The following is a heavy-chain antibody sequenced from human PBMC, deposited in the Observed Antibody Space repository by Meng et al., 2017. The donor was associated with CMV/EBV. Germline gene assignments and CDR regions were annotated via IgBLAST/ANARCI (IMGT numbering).Heavy chain of an antibody. CDR1: GFTFSSYW. CDR3: ARGRVVVPAASLGY. J-gene: IGHJ4*02. CDR2: INSDGSST. V-gene: IGHV3-74*01. Sequence: GGSLRLSCAASGFTFSSYWMHWVRQAPGKGLVWVSRINSDGSSTSYADSVKGRFTISRDNAKNTLYLRMNSLRAEDTAVYYCARGRVVVPAASLGYWGQGTLVTVSS. D-gene: IGHD2-2*01.